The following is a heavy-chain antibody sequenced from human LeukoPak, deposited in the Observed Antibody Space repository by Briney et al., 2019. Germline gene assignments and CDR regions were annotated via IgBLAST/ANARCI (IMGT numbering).Heavy chain of an antibody. V-gene: IGHV3-23*01. Sequence: PGGSLRLSCAASGFTFSSYAMSWVRQAPGKGLEWVSAISGSGDSTYYADSVKGRFTIFRDNSKNTLYLQMNSLRAEDTAVYYCAKDLSPKWELPRDAFDIWGQGTMVTVSS. J-gene: IGHJ3*02. CDR2: ISGSGDST. CDR3: AKDLSPKWELPRDAFDI. CDR1: GFTFSSYA. D-gene: IGHD1-26*01.